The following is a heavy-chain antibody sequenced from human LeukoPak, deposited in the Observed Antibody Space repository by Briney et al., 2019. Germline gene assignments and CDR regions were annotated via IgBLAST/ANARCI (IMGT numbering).Heavy chain of an antibody. Sequence: PGGSLRLSCVASGFSFSDYYMNWFRQAPGEGLEWLSFISGSGHNILYTDSVKGRFTVSRDNVKKTVFLQMNSLRADDTAVYYCARDLFSFYYDSSGYCDYWGQGTRVTVSS. V-gene: IGHV3-11*01. CDR3: ARDLFSFYYDSSGYCDY. CDR1: GFSFSDYY. J-gene: IGHJ4*02. D-gene: IGHD3-22*01. CDR2: ISGSGHNI.